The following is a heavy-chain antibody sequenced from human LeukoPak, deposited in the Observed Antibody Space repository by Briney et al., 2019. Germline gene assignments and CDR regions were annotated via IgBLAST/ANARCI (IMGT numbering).Heavy chain of an antibody. V-gene: IGHV3-21*04. D-gene: IGHD3-10*01. Sequence: GGSLRLSCAASGFTFSTYTMNWVRQAPGKGLDWVSSISSGSTYVYYADSVRGRFTISRDNAKNSLYLQMNSLRAEDTAVYYCARGEGIWFGELSGFDYWGQGTLVTVSS. J-gene: IGHJ4*02. CDR1: GFTFSTYT. CDR3: ARGEGIWFGELSGFDY. CDR2: ISSGSTYV.